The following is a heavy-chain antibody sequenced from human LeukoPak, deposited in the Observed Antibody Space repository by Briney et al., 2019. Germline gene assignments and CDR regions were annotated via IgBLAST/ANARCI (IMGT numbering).Heavy chain of an antibody. CDR3: ARGYCSGGSCYSVENWFDP. J-gene: IGHJ5*02. CDR2: INPNSGGT. D-gene: IGHD2-15*01. Sequence: ASVKVSCKAAGYTFTGYYMFWVRQAPGQGLEWMGRINPNSGGTNYAQKFQGRVTMTRDTSISTAYMELSRLKSDDTAVYYCARGYCSGGSCYSVENWFDPWGQGTLVTVSS. V-gene: IGHV1-2*06. CDR1: GYTFTGYY.